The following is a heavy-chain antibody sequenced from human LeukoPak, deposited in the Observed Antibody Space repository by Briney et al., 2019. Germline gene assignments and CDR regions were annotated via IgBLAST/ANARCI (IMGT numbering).Heavy chain of an antibody. V-gene: IGHV3-7*01. Sequence: GGSLRLSCAASGFTFSSYWMSWVRQAPGKGPEWVAHIKQDASQEDHVDSVKGRFTISRDNAKNLLYLQMNSLRAEDTAVYYCARLSGSRLPGYWGQGTLVTVSS. J-gene: IGHJ4*02. CDR3: ARLSGSRLPGY. CDR2: IKQDASQE. CDR1: GFTFSSYW. D-gene: IGHD3-3*01.